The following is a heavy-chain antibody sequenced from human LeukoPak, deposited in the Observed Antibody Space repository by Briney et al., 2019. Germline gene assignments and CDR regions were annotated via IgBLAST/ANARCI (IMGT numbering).Heavy chain of an antibody. V-gene: IGHV3-9*01. CDR3: AKDMGLQWFGEATGYMDV. Sequence: GGSLRLSCAASGFTFDDYAVHWVRQAPGKGLEWVSGITWNSGNIGYADSVKGRFTISRDNAKNSLYLQMNSLRAEDTALYYCAKDMGLQWFGEATGYMDVWGKGTTVTVSS. CDR2: ITWNSGNI. J-gene: IGHJ6*03. D-gene: IGHD3-10*01. CDR1: GFTFDDYA.